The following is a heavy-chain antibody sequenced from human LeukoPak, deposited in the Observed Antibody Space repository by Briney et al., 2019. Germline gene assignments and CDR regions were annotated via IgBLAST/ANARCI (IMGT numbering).Heavy chain of an antibody. CDR2: ISSSSSYI. V-gene: IGHV3-21*01. CDR1: GFTFSSYS. Sequence: GGSLRLSCAASGFTFSSYSMNWVRQAPGKGLEWVSSISSSSSYIYYADSVKGRFTISRDNAKNSLYLQMNSLRAEDTAVYYCARMGEHYGMDVWGQGTTVTVPS. CDR3: ARMGEHYGMDV. J-gene: IGHJ6*02.